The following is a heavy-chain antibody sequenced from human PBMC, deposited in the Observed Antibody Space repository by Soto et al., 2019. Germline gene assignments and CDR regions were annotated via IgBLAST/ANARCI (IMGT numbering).Heavy chain of an antibody. D-gene: IGHD2-21*01. Sequence: SETLSLTCAVYGGSFSGYYWSWIRQPPGKGLEWIGEINHSGSTNYNPSLKSRVTISVDTSKNQFSLKLSSVTAADTAVYYCARVRPYIQAPFDYWGQGTLVTVSS. CDR2: INHSGST. J-gene: IGHJ4*02. CDR1: GGSFSGYY. V-gene: IGHV4-34*01. CDR3: ARVRPYIQAPFDY.